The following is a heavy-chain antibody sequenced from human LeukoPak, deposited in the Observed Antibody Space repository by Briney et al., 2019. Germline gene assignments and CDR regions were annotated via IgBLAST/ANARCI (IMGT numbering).Heavy chain of an antibody. CDR1: GFTFTKAY. Sequence: KTGGSLRLSCAASGFTFTKAYMSWVRQPPGKGREWVGRIKSRIDGGTTHFAAPVKGRFTISRDDSKNMLYLQMNSLKNEDTAVYYCTTGWLDYWGQGSLVTVSS. D-gene: IGHD2-15*01. V-gene: IGHV3-15*06. J-gene: IGHJ4*02. CDR3: TTGWLDY. CDR2: IKSRIDGGTT.